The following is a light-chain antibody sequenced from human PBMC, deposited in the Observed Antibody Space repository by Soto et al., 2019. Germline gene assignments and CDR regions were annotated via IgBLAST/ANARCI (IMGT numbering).Light chain of an antibody. Sequence: EIVLTQSPGTLSLSPGERATLSCRASQSVSSSYLACYQQKPGQAPRLLTYGASSRATGNPDRFSGSGSGTAFPLPISRLEPEDFAVYYCQRYGSSPWTFGQGTNVEIK. CDR3: QRYGSSPWT. CDR2: GAS. J-gene: IGKJ1*01. CDR1: QSVSSSY. V-gene: IGKV3-20*01.